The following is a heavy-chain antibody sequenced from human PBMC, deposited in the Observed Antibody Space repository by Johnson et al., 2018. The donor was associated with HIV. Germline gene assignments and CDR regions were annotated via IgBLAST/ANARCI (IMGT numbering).Heavy chain of an antibody. J-gene: IGHJ3*02. D-gene: IGHD1-26*01. Sequence: VQLVESGGGLVQPGGSLRLSCAASGFTFSSYDMHWVRQATGKGLEWVSAIGTAGDTYYPGSVKGRFTISRENAKNSLYLQMNSLGAGDTAVYYCARGSGSSDAFDIWGQGTMVTVSS. CDR1: GFTFSSYD. CDR3: ARGSGSSDAFDI. V-gene: IGHV3-13*01. CDR2: IGTAGDT.